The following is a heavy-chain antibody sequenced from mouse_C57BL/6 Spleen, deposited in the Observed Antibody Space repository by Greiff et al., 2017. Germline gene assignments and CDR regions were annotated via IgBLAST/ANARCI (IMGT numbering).Heavy chain of an antibody. Sequence: VQLQQSGPELVKPGASVKISCKASGYSFTDYNMNWVKQSNGKSLEWIGVINPNYGTTSYNQKFKGKATFTVDQSSSTAYMQRNSLTSEDSAVYYCARSLNWDGEYYFDYWGQGTTLTVSS. J-gene: IGHJ2*01. CDR2: INPNYGTT. CDR3: ARSLNWDGEYYFDY. CDR1: GYSFTDYN. V-gene: IGHV1-39*01. D-gene: IGHD4-1*01.